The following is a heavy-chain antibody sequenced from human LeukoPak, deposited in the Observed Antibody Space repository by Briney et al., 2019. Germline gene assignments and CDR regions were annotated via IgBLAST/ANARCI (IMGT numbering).Heavy chain of an antibody. CDR2: INQDGSEK. CDR1: GFALSNYW. Sequence: GGSLRLSRAASGFALSNYWMSWVRQAPGKGLEWVANINQDGSEKYYVNSVKGRFAISRDNAKNSLYLQMNSLRAGDTAVYYCARYGNGAWLAHYSFDIWGQGTMVTVSS. D-gene: IGHD6-19*01. CDR3: ARYGNGAWLAHYSFDI. J-gene: IGHJ3*02. V-gene: IGHV3-7*01.